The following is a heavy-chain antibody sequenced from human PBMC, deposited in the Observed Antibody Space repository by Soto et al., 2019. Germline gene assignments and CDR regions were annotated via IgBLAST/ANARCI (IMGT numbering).Heavy chain of an antibody. Sequence: QVQLQESGPGLVKPSQTLSLTCIVSGDSISRGGYFWTWIRQHPGKGLEWIGYIYDSGSACYNPSLKSRVTMSGDTAKNQFSLNLRSVTAADTAVFYCARGILRPNHYMDVWGKGTAVAVSS. D-gene: IGHD1-26*01. J-gene: IGHJ6*03. V-gene: IGHV4-31*03. CDR1: GDSISRGGYF. CDR2: IYDSGSA. CDR3: ARGILRPNHYMDV.